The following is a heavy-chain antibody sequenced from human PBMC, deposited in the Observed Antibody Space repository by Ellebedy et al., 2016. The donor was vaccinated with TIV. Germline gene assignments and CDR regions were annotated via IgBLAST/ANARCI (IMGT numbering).Heavy chain of an antibody. CDR2: IHWNGDKI. CDR3: ARKGKE. CDR1: GFIFDDYG. Sequence: GESLMISCAASGFIFDDYGMSWVRQAPGKGLEWVSGIHWNGDKIGYAESVKCRFTISRDNAKNSLYLQMNSLRGEDTALYYCARKGKEWGQGTLVTVSS. J-gene: IGHJ4*02. V-gene: IGHV3-20*04.